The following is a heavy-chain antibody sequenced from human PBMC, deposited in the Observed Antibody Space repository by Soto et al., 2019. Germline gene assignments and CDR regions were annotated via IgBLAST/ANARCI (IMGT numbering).Heavy chain of an antibody. Sequence: GGSLRLSCAASGFTFSSYGMHWVRQAPGKGLEWVAVISYDGSNKYYADSVKGRFTISRDNSKNTLYLQMNSLRAEDTAVYYCAKDRLELQYYYYYMDVWGKGTTVTVSS. CDR2: ISYDGSNK. D-gene: IGHD1-7*01. CDR3: AKDRLELQYYYYYMDV. J-gene: IGHJ6*03. V-gene: IGHV3-30*18. CDR1: GFTFSSYG.